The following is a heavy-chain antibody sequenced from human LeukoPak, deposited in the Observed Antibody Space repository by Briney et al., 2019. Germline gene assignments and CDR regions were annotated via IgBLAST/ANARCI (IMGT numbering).Heavy chain of an antibody. D-gene: IGHD3-22*01. Sequence: SETLSLTCTVSGGSISSYYWSCIRQPAGKGLEWIGRIYTSGSTNYNPSLKSRVTMSVDTSKNQFSLKLSSVTAADTAVCYCARYYDSSGYANWYFDLWGRGTLVTVSS. J-gene: IGHJ2*01. CDR2: IYTSGST. V-gene: IGHV4-4*07. CDR1: GGSISSYY. CDR3: ARYYDSSGYANWYFDL.